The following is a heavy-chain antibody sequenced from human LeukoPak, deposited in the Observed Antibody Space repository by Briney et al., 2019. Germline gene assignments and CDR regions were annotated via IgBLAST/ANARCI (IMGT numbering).Heavy chain of an antibody. CDR3: TREPTVTNGGDWYFDL. J-gene: IGHJ2*01. Sequence: SETLSLTCTVPGGSMISADTYWNWIRQSPGKGLEWIGYFYYNGRTYYNPSLKSRVTISGDTSKNQFSLKLNSVTAADTAVYYCTREPTVTNGGDWYFDLWGRSTLVTVSS. D-gene: IGHD4-17*01. CDR2: FYYNGRT. CDR1: GGSMISADTY. V-gene: IGHV4-30-4*01.